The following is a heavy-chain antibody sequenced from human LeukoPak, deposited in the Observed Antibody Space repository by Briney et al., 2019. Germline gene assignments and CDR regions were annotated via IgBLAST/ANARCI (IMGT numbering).Heavy chain of an antibody. CDR2: IKEDGSLK. J-gene: IGHJ4*02. V-gene: IGHV3-7*03. Sequence: GGSLRLSCATSGFTFSTYWMTWVRQAPGKGLEWVANIKEDGSLKYYVDSVKGRFTISRDNAKNSLYLQMSSLRVEDTAVYYCAKGLTNLGDDWGQGTLVTVSS. CDR1: GFTFSTYW. CDR3: AKGLTNLGDD. D-gene: IGHD3-9*01.